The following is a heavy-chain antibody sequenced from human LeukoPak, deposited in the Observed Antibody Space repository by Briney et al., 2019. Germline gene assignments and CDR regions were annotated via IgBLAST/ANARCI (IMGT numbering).Heavy chain of an antibody. J-gene: IGHJ5*02. V-gene: IGHV4-59*01. D-gene: IGHD6-13*01. CDR3: ARGSDSSTLNWFDP. CDR1: GGSISSNY. Sequence: PSETLSLTCSVSGGSISSNYWSWIRQPPGKGLEWIGYINYSGSTNYNPSLKSRVTISVDTSKHQFSLKVTSVTAADPGVYYCARGSDSSTLNWFDPWGQGTLVTVSS. CDR2: INYSGST.